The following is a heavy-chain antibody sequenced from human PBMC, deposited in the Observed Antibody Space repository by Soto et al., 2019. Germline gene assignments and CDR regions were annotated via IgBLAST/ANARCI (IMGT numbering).Heavy chain of an antibody. CDR2: IKNNADGGTA. Sequence: EEQLVESGGGLVKQGGFPRLFLAASFFNFRIRRVDWVRQAPGKGVGWVGRIKNNADGGTADNAAPVKDRFVISRDDSKSTLYLQMNSLKIEDTAMYYCTAMNDRDAFDTWGQGTMVTVS. V-gene: IGHV3-15*07. J-gene: IGHJ3*02. D-gene: IGHD1-1*01. CDR1: FFNFRIRR. CDR3: TAMNDRDAFDT.